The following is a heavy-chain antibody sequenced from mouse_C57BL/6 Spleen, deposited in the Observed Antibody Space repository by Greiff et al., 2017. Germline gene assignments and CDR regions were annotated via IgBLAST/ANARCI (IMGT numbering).Heavy chain of an antibody. CDR2: IRSKSNNYAT. V-gene: IGHV10-1*01. CDR1: GFSFNTYA. Sequence: DAGGGLVQPKGSLKLSCAASGFSFNTYAMNWVRQAPGKGLEWVARIRSKSNNYATYYADSVKDRFTISRDDSESMLYLQMNNLKTEDTAMYYCVRSSYAMDYWGQGTSVTVSS. CDR3: VRSSYAMDY. J-gene: IGHJ4*01.